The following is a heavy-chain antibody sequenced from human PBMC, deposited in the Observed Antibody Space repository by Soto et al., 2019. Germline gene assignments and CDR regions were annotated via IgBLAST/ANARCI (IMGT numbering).Heavy chain of an antibody. Sequence: EVQLLESGGGLVQPGRSLRLSCAASGFTFSNYAMSWVRQAPGQGLDWVSAISGSGGTTYYADSAKGRFTISIDNSKNTLFLQMNSLRADDAAVYYCAKFFVETGSNSGWPWSFHYWGQGTLVTVSS. V-gene: IGHV3-23*01. CDR3: AKFFVETGSNSGWPWSFHY. CDR1: GFTFSNYA. CDR2: ISGSGGTT. D-gene: IGHD6-25*01. J-gene: IGHJ4*02.